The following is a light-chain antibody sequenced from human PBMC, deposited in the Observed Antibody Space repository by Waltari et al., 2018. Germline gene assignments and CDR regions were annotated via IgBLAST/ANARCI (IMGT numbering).Light chain of an antibody. CDR3: QQGYSYPIT. V-gene: IGKV1-6*01. Sequence: IQMTQSPCSLSASVGGKVTITCQASQDIDNHLNWYQQKPGKAPKLLISSASTLQGGIPSRFSGSGSGTDFTLTISSLQPEDFATYYCQQGYSYPITFAGGTKVEIK. CDR1: QDIDNH. CDR2: SAS. J-gene: IGKJ4*01.